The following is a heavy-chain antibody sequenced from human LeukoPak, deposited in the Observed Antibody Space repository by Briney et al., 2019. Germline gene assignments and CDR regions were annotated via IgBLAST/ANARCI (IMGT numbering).Heavy chain of an antibody. V-gene: IGHV1-3*01. CDR1: GYTFTSYA. J-gene: IGHJ4*02. Sequence: ASVKVSCKASGYTFTSYAMHWVRQAPGQRLEWMGWINAGNGNTKYSQKFQGRVTITRDTSACTAYMELSSLRSEDTAVYYCARLLGPSGFDYWGQGTLVTVSS. CDR2: INAGNGNT. D-gene: IGHD3-16*01. CDR3: ARLLGPSGFDY.